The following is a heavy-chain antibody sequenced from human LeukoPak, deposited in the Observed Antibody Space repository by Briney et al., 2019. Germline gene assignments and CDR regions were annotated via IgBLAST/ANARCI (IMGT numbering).Heavy chain of an antibody. CDR2: ISGSGGST. J-gene: IGHJ4*02. D-gene: IGHD5-24*01. V-gene: IGHV3-23*01. CDR1: GFTFSRYA. Sequence: GGSLRLSCAASGFTFSRYAMSWVRQAPGKGLEWVSAISGSGGSTYYADSVKGRFTISRDNSKNTLYLQMNSLRAEDTAVYYCAKSRRDGYKYYFDYWGQGTLVTVSS. CDR3: AKSRRDGYKYYFDY.